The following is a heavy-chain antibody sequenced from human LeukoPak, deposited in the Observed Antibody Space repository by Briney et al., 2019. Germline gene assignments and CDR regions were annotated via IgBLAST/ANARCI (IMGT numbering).Heavy chain of an antibody. J-gene: IGHJ4*02. Sequence: GGSLRLSCAASGFTFSSYAMSWVRQAPGKGVEWVSAISGSGGSTYYADSVKGRFTISGDNSKNTLYLQMNSLRAEDTAVYYCAKEGYSYGYGYWGQGTLVTVSS. CDR2: ISGSGGST. CDR3: AKEGYSYGYGY. V-gene: IGHV3-23*01. CDR1: GFTFSSYA. D-gene: IGHD5-18*01.